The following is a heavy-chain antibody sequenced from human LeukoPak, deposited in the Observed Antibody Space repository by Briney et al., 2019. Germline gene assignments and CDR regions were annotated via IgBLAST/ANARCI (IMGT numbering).Heavy chain of an antibody. D-gene: IGHD3-3*01. CDR3: ARAIRSGITIFGVVTTRQNYYYYMDV. Sequence: SETLSLTCTVSGGSISSSSYYWGWIRQPPGKGLEWIGSIYYSGSTYYNPSLKSRATISVDTSKNQFSLKLSSVTAADTAVYYCARAIRSGITIFGVVTTRQNYYYYMDVWGKGTTVTVSS. CDR2: IYYSGST. J-gene: IGHJ6*03. V-gene: IGHV4-39*07. CDR1: GGSISSSSYY.